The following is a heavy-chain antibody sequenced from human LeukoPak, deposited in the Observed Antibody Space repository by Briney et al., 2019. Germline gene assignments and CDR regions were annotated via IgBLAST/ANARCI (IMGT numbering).Heavy chain of an antibody. CDR1: GFTFSSYA. CDR3: ANGHFGSGSYPIFDY. CDR2: IRGGGGIT. Sequence: GGSLRLSCAASGFTFSSYAMSWVRQAPGKGLEWVSAIRGGGGITYYADSVKGRFTISRDNSKNTLYLQMNSLRAEDTAVYYCANGHFGSGSYPIFDYWGQGTLVTVSS. D-gene: IGHD3-10*01. J-gene: IGHJ4*02. V-gene: IGHV3-23*01.